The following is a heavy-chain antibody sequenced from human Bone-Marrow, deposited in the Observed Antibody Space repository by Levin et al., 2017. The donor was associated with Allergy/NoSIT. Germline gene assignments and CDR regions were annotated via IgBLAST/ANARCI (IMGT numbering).Heavy chain of an antibody. J-gene: IGHJ4*02. CDR1: GYIFSSYW. D-gene: IGHD6-13*01. Sequence: GESLKISCKGSGYIFSSYWIGWVRQMPGKGLEWMGLFDPDDSETKYSPSFQGQVTISVDKSINTAYLQWSSLKASDTAIYYCARQPGITEDSAVMDYWGQGTLVTVSS. V-gene: IGHV5-51*01. CDR2: FDPDDSET. CDR3: ARQPGITEDSAVMDY.